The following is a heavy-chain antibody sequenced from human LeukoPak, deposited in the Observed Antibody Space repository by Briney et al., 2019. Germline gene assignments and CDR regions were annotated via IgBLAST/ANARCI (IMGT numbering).Heavy chain of an antibody. V-gene: IGHV4-39*01. Sequence: SETLSLTCTVSGNSISSSSYYWGWIRQPPGKGLEWTGNINYSGSTYYNPSLKSRVTMSVDTSKNQFSLKLNSVTAADTAVYYCASRQRYSSGWYFDYWGQGTLVTVSS. D-gene: IGHD6-19*01. CDR2: INYSGST. CDR3: ASRQRYSSGWYFDY. J-gene: IGHJ4*02. CDR1: GNSISSSSYY.